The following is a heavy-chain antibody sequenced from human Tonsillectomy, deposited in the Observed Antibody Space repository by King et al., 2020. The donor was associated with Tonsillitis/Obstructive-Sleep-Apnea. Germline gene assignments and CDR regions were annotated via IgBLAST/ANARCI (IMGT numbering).Heavy chain of an antibody. D-gene: IGHD3-22*01. CDR2: ISAHNGHT. CDR1: GYTFTNYG. CDR3: ARDSMSHYYDSSAYYTFNY. Sequence: QLVQSGAEVKKPGASVKVSCKASGYTFTNYGISWVRQAPGQGLEWMAWISAHNGHTNYAQKLQGRVTMTTDASTSTAYMELRSLRSDDTVVYYCARDSMSHYYDSSAYYTFNYWGQGTLVTVSS. V-gene: IGHV1-18*01. J-gene: IGHJ4*02.